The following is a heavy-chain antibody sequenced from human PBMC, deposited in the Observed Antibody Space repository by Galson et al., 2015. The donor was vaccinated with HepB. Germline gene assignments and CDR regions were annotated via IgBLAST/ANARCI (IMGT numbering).Heavy chain of an antibody. V-gene: IGHV7-4-1*02. D-gene: IGHD3-10*01. CDR2: INTKTANP. Sequence: SVKVSCKASGYTSTDYTINWVRQAPGQGLEWLGWINTKTANPTYAQAFTGRFVFSLDTSVNTSFLQFSSLKAEDTAIYHCARTPQNGPGAYSNVWFDPWGQGTLGTVSS. CDR1: GYTSTDYT. J-gene: IGHJ5*02. CDR3: ARTPQNGPGAYSNVWFDP.